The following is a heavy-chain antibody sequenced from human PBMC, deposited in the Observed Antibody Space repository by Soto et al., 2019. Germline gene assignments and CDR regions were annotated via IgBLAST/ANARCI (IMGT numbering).Heavy chain of an antibody. CDR3: AGDLGQLLMRGGLDP. CDR2: MNPNSGNT. J-gene: IGHJ5*02. CDR1: GYTFTSYD. Sequence: QVQLVQSGAEVKKPGASVKVSCKASGYTFTSYDINWVRQATGQGLEWMGWMNPNSGNTGYAQKFQGRVTMTSNTSISTAYMELSSLRSEDTAVYYCAGDLGQLLMRGGLDPWGQGTLVTVSS. D-gene: IGHD2-2*01. V-gene: IGHV1-8*02.